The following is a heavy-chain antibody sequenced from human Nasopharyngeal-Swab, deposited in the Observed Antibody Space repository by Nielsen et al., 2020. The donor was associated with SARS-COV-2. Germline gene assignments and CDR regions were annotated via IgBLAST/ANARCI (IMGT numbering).Heavy chain of an antibody. V-gene: IGHV3-23*01. CDR3: AKETYGSGSYYFDY. J-gene: IGHJ4*02. CDR1: GFTFSSHA. Sequence: GESLKISCAASGFTFSSHAMTWVRQAPGKGLEWVSTISGGGGSTYYADSVTGRFTISRDNSKNTLYLQMNSLRAEDTAVYYCAKETYGSGSYYFDYWGQGTLVTVSS. CDR2: ISGGGGST. D-gene: IGHD3-10*01.